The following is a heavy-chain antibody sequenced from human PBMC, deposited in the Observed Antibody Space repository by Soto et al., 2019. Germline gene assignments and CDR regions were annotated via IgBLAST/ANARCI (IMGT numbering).Heavy chain of an antibody. CDR1: GFTFSSYS. CDR3: ARDPYSSGIVDY. CDR2: ISSSSSYI. V-gene: IGHV3-21*01. J-gene: IGHJ4*02. Sequence: GGSLRLSCAASGFTFSSYSMNWVRQSPGKGLEWVSSISSSSSYIYYADSVKGRFTISRDNAKNSLYLQMNSLRAEDTAVYYCARDPYSSGIVDYWGQGTLVTVSS. D-gene: IGHD6-19*01.